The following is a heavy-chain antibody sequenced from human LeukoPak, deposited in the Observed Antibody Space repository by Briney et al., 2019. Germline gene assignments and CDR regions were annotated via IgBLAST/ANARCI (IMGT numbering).Heavy chain of an antibody. V-gene: IGHV1-2*04. Sequence: ASVTVSCKASGYTFTGYYMHWVRQAPGQGLEWMGWINPNSGGTNYAQKFQGWVTMTRDTSISTAYMELSRLRSDDTAVYYCARDMVAVAGTSAFDIWGQGTMVTVSS. D-gene: IGHD6-19*01. CDR2: INPNSGGT. J-gene: IGHJ3*02. CDR1: GYTFTGYY. CDR3: ARDMVAVAGTSAFDI.